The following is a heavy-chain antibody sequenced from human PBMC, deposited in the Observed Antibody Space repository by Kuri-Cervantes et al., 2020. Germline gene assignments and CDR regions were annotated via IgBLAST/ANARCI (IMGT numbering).Heavy chain of an antibody. Sequence: ASVKVSCNASGYTFTSYDINWVRQATGQGLEWMGWMNPNDGNTGYSQKFQGRVTMTRDTSINTAYMELRSLRSDDTAVYYCARGDYYDSSGYFDYWGQGTLVTVSS. D-gene: IGHD3-22*01. CDR3: ARGDYYDSSGYFDY. V-gene: IGHV1-8*02. CDR1: GYTFTSYD. CDR2: MNPNDGNT. J-gene: IGHJ4*02.